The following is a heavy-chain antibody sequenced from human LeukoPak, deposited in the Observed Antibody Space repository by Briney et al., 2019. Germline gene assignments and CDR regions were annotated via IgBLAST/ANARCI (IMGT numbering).Heavy chain of an antibody. CDR1: GFTFSSYG. V-gene: IGHV3-33*01. J-gene: IGHJ4*02. Sequence: GGSLRLSCAASGFTFSSYGMHRVRQAPGKGLEWVAVIWYDGSNKYYADSVKGRFTISRDNSKNTLYLQMNSLRAEDTAVYYCASTSGWYEPIDYWGQGTPVTVSS. CDR2: IWYDGSNK. CDR3: ASTSGWYEPIDY. D-gene: IGHD6-19*01.